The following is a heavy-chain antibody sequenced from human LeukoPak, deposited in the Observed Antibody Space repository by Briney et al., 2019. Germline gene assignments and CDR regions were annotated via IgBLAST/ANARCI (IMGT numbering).Heavy chain of an antibody. V-gene: IGHV4-59*08. J-gene: IGHJ6*03. CDR1: GGSISSYY. D-gene: IGHD2-2*01. CDR2: IYYSGRT. Sequence: ETLSLTCTVSGGSISSYYWSWIRQPPGKGLEWIGYIYYSGRTNYNPSLKSRVTISVDTSKNQFSLKLSSVTAADTAVYYCARHLPLDCSSTSCYYMDVWGKGTTVTVSS. CDR3: ARHLPLDCSSTSCYYMDV.